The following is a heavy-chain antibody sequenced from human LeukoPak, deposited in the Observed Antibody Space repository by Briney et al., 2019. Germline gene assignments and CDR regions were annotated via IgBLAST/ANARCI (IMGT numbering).Heavy chain of an antibody. J-gene: IGHJ6*03. CDR1: GLTFGDYT. Sequence: GGSLRLSCIASGLTFGDYTMSWVRQAPGTGLEWVGLIRSKTYGETTEYAASVKGRFTISRDDSKSIAYLQMNSLKIEDTGVYYCTRDSGYSYYYYMDVWGKGTTVTISS. V-gene: IGHV3-49*04. CDR2: IRSKTYGETT. D-gene: IGHD5-18*01. CDR3: TRDSGYSYYYYMDV.